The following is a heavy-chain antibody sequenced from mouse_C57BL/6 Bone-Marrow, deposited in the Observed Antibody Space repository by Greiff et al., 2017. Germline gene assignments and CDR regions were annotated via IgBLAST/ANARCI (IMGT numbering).Heavy chain of an antibody. CDR3: ARGYYAWYFDV. CDR2: INPSSGYT. Sequence: VQVVESGAELAKPGASVKLSCKASGYTFTSYWMHWVKQRPGQGLEWIGYINPSSGYTKYNQKFKDKATLTADKSSSTAYMQLSSLTYEDSAVYYCARGYYAWYFDVWGTGTTVTVSS. CDR1: GYTFTSYW. D-gene: IGHD2-3*01. J-gene: IGHJ1*03. V-gene: IGHV1-7*01.